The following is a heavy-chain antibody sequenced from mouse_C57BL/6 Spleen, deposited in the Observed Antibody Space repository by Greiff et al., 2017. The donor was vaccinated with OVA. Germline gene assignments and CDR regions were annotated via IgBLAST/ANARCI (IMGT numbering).Heavy chain of an antibody. Sequence: VQLQQPGAELVKPGASVKLSCKASGYTFTSYWMHWVKQRPGQGLEWIGRIDPNSGGTKYNEKFKSKATLTVDKPSSTAYMQLSSLTSEDSAVYYCARDSSGLYYYAMDYWGQGTSVTVSS. CDR1: GYTFTSYW. V-gene: IGHV1-72*01. CDR3: ARDSSGLYYYAMDY. J-gene: IGHJ4*01. D-gene: IGHD3-2*02. CDR2: IDPNSGGT.